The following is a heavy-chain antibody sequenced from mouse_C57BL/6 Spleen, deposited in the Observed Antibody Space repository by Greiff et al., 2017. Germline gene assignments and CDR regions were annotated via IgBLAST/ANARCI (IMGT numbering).Heavy chain of an antibody. CDR2: INPNNGGT. CDR3: AREDSNYVEFAY. J-gene: IGHJ3*01. D-gene: IGHD2-5*01. Sequence: EVQLQQSGPELVKPGASVKIPCKASGYTFTDYNMDWVKQSHGKSLEWIGDINPNNGGTIYNQKFKGKATLTVDKSSSTAYMELRSLTSEDTAVYYCAREDSNYVEFAYWGQGTLVTVSA. CDR1: GYTFTDYN. V-gene: IGHV1-18*01.